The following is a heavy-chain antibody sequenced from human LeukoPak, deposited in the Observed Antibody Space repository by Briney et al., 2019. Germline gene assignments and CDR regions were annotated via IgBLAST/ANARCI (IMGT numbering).Heavy chain of an antibody. CDR1: GFTFTDTY. V-gene: IGHV3-11*01. CDR2: ISPSGTDI. Sequence: AGSLRLTCAVSGFTFTDTYMTWIRQAPGKGLESLSYISPSGTDISYADSVKGRFTISRDNAKNSLYLQMNSLRAEDTALYYCASSSSAYYYYMDVWGKGTTVTVSS. CDR3: ASSSSAYYYYMDV. D-gene: IGHD6-6*01. J-gene: IGHJ6*03.